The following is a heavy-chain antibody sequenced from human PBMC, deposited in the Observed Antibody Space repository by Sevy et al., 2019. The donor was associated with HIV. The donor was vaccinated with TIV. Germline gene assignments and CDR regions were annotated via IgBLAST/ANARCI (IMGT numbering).Heavy chain of an antibody. D-gene: IGHD6-19*01. CDR2: IIPIFGTA. Sequence: ASVKVSCKASGGTFSSYAISWVRQAPGQGLEWMGGIIPIFGTANYEQKFQGRVTITADESTSTAYMELSSLRSEDTAVYYCARALGPSGRQTWDYWGQGTLVTVSS. V-gene: IGHV1-69*13. J-gene: IGHJ4*02. CDR3: ARALGPSGRQTWDY. CDR1: GGTFSSYA.